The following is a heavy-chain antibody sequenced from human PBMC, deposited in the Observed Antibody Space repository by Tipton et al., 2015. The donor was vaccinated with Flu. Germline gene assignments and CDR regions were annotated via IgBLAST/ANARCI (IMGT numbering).Heavy chain of an antibody. Sequence: TLSLTCSVSGASISSGGYSWSWIRQPPGKGLEWVGYIYHSGTTYYSPSLKSRVIISGDRSKNQFSLKLSSVTAADTAVYYCARSPSYSGSGIYPYYFDDWGQGTLVTVSS. V-gene: IGHV4-30-2*01. D-gene: IGHD3-10*01. CDR3: ARSPSYSGSGIYPYYFDD. CDR2: IYHSGTT. J-gene: IGHJ4*02. CDR1: GASISSGGYS.